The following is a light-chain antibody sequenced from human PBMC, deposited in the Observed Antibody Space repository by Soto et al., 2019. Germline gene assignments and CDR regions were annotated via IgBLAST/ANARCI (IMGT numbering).Light chain of an antibody. CDR3: QQYNTWQNS. V-gene: IGKV3D-15*01. CDR2: GAS. J-gene: IGKJ5*01. Sequence: EIVMTQSPATLSVSPGERATLSCRASQGISRNLAWYQQKPGQAPRLLIYGASNRATGIPARFSGSGSGKEFTLTISSLQSEDFAVYYCQQYNTWQNSFGQGTRLEIK. CDR1: QGISRN.